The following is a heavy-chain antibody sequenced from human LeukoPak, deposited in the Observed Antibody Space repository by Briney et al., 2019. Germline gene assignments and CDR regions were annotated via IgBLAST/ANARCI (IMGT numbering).Heavy chain of an antibody. Sequence: SETLSLTCSVSGGSISSSSYYWGWIRQPPGKGLEWIGNIYYSGSSYYNPSLKSRVTMSVDTSKNQFSLKLSSVTAADTAVYYCARTTYYYDSSGYYNWFDPWGQGTLVTVSS. CDR3: ARTTYYYDSSGYYNWFDP. V-gene: IGHV4-39*07. CDR1: GGSISSSSYY. D-gene: IGHD3-22*01. J-gene: IGHJ5*02. CDR2: IYYSGSS.